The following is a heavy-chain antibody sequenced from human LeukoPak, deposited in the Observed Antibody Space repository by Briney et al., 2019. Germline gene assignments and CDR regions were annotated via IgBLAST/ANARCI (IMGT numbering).Heavy chain of an antibody. V-gene: IGHV3-48*01. CDR1: GFTFSTYS. J-gene: IGHJ5*01. D-gene: IGHD3-3*01. Sequence: GGSLRLSCAASGFTFSTYSMNWVRQAPGKGLEWVSYISSSSSVIYYADSVEGRFAISRDNAKNSLYLQMNSLRAEDTAVYYCARTGIWSGYSLDFWGHGTLVTVSS. CDR3: ARTGIWSGYSLDF. CDR2: ISSSSSVI.